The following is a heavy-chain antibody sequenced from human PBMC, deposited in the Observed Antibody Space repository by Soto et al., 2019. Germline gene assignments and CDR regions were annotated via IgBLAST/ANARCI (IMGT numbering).Heavy chain of an antibody. CDR2: ISSSGSTI. Sequence: PWGSLRLSCAASGFTCSHYYMSWIRQAPGKGLEWVSYISSSGSTIYYADSVKGRFTISRDNAKNSLYLQMNSLRAEDTAVYYCARDLRAWRIAVVFDYWGQGTLVTVSS. D-gene: IGHD6-19*01. CDR1: GFTCSHYY. CDR3: ARDLRAWRIAVVFDY. J-gene: IGHJ4*02. V-gene: IGHV3-11*01.